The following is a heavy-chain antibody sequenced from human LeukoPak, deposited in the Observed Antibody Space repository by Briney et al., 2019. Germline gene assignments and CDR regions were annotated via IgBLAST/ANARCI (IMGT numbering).Heavy chain of an antibody. CDR2: ISRSGGST. CDR3: ATGPNPDY. J-gene: IGHJ4*02. V-gene: IGHV3-23*01. Sequence: GGSLRLSCAASGFTFSSYAMSGVRQAPGKGLEWVSTISRSGGSTYYADSVKGRFTISRDNSKNTLYLQMNSLRAEDTAVYYCATGPNPDYWGQGTLVTVSS. CDR1: GFTFSSYA.